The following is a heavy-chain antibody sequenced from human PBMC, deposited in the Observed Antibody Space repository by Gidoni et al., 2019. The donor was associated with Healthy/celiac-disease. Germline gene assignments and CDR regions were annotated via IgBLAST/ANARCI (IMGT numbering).Heavy chain of an antibody. Sequence: QVQLQESGPGLVKPSETLSLTCTVSGGSISSYYWSWIRQPPGKGLEWIGYIYYSGSTNYNPSLKSRVTISVDTSKNQFSLKLSSVTAADTAVYYCARGVATPVEGDPWGQGTLVTVSS. CDR1: GGSISSYY. CDR3: ARGVATPVEGDP. V-gene: IGHV4-59*01. CDR2: IYYSGST. J-gene: IGHJ5*02. D-gene: IGHD5-12*01.